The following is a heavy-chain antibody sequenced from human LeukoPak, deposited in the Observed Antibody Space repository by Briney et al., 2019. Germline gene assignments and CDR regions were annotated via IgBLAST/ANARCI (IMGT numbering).Heavy chain of an antibody. D-gene: IGHD2-2*02. V-gene: IGHV4-30-2*01. CDR1: GGSISSGGYS. J-gene: IGHJ4*02. Sequence: SETLSLTCAVSGGSISSGGYSWSWIRQPPGKGLEWIGYIYHSGSTYYNPSLKSRVTISVDRSKNQFSLKLSSVTAADTAVYYCPRTLGGCSSTSCYSEIYYFDYWGQGTLVTVSS. CDR2: IYHSGST. CDR3: PRTLGGCSSTSCYSEIYYFDY.